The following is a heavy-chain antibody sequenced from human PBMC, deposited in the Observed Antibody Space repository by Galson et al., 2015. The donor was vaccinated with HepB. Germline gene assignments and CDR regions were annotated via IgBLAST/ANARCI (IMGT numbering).Heavy chain of an antibody. CDR3: ARDRRGWFDP. J-gene: IGHJ5*02. V-gene: IGHV4-59*12. CDR2: IYYSGST. CDR1: GGSISSYY. D-gene: IGHD3-10*01. Sequence: ETLSLTCTVSGGSISSYYWSWIRQPPGKGLEWIGYIYYSGSTNYNPSLKSRVTISVDTSKNQFSLKLSSVTAADTAVYYCARDRRGWFDPWGQGTLVTVSS.